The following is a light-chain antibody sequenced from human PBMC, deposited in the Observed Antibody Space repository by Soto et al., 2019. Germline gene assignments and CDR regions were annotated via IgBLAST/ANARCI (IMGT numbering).Light chain of an antibody. CDR1: SSDVGGYNY. V-gene: IGLV2-14*01. J-gene: IGLJ1*01. CDR2: EVN. CDR3: TSYTSRNTYF. Sequence: QSALTQPASVSASPGQSITISCTGTSSDVGGYNYVSWYQQHQGKAPKLIIYEVNNRPSGVSNRFSGSKSGNTASLTISGLQPEVEADYYCTSYTSRNTYFFGRGTKVTVL.